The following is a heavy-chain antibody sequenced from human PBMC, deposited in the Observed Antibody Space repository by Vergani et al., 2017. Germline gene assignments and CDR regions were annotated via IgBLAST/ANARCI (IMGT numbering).Heavy chain of an antibody. Sequence: QVQLVESGGGVVQPGRSLRLSCAASGFTLSSYGMHWVRQAPGKGLEWVAVIWLDGSNNYYADSVKGRFTISRDNSKNALYLQMNSLRAEDTAVYYCARDRITIFGVVTYYYYMDVWGKGTTVTVSS. CDR3: ARDRITIFGVVTYYYYMDV. V-gene: IGHV3-33*01. D-gene: IGHD3-3*01. J-gene: IGHJ6*03. CDR2: IWLDGSNN. CDR1: GFTLSSYG.